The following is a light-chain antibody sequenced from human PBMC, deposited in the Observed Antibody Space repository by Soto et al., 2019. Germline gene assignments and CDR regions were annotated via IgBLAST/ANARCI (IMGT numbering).Light chain of an antibody. Sequence: QSVLTQPASVSGSPGQSITISCTGTSSDVGCYNYVSWYQQHPGKAPKLMIYEVSNRPSGVSNRFSGSKSGNTASLTISGLQAEDEADYYSSSYTSSSTLVFGTGTKLTVL. CDR2: EVS. V-gene: IGLV2-14*01. CDR1: SSDVGCYNY. CDR3: SSYTSSSTLV. J-gene: IGLJ1*01.